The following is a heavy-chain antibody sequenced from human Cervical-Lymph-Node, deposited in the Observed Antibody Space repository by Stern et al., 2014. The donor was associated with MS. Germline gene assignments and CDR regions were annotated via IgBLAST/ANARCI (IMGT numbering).Heavy chain of an antibody. CDR3: ARGGIALALNWFDL. CDR1: GDSIRNYY. D-gene: IGHD6-19*01. CDR2: VYYTGST. V-gene: IGHV4-59*01. Sequence: QLQLQESGPGLVKPSETLSLMCTVSGDSIRNYYWNWIRQTPGRGLQWMGYVYYTGSTSYNPSLKGRVTISLGTSKNQFSLKLDSVTAADTAVYYCARGGIALALNWFDLWGQGTPVTVSS. J-gene: IGHJ5*02.